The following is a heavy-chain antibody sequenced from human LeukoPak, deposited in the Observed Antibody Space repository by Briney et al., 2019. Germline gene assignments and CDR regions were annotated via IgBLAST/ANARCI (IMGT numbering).Heavy chain of an antibody. CDR3: ARDSGTTGEVKFDP. CDR2: IYTSGST. Sequence: SETLSLTCTVSGGSISYFYWSWIRQPAGKGLEWIGRIYTSGSTNYNPSLKSRVTMSVDTSKNQFSLKLSSVTAADTAVYYCARDSGTTGEVKFDPWGQGTLVTVSS. CDR1: GGSISYFY. D-gene: IGHD3-10*01. V-gene: IGHV4-4*07. J-gene: IGHJ5*02.